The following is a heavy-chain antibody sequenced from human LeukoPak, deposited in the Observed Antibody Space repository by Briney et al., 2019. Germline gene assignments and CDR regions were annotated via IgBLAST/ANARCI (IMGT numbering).Heavy chain of an antibody. CDR3: ARVVRIAAAGTYYYYMDV. V-gene: IGHV1-2*02. CDR1: GYTFTSYD. J-gene: IGHJ6*03. D-gene: IGHD6-13*01. Sequence: GASVKVSCKASGYTFTSYDINWVRQATGQGLEWMGWINPNSGGTNYAQKFQGRVTMTRDTSISTAYMELSRLRSDDTAVYYCARVVRIAAAGTYYYYMDVWGKGTTVAVSS. CDR2: INPNSGGT.